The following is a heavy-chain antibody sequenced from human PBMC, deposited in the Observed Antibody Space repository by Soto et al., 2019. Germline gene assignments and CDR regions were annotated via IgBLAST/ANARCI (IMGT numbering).Heavy chain of an antibody. D-gene: IGHD6-13*01. CDR1: GFTFSSYW. J-gene: IGHJ5*01. CDR3: ARVRIAAAGDWFDS. V-gene: IGHV3-74*01. Sequence: GGSLRLSCAASGFTFSSYWMHWVRQAPGKGLVWVSRINSDGSSTSYADSVKGRFTISRDNAKNTLYLQMNSLRAEDTAVYYCARVRIAAAGDWFDSWGQGTLVTVSS. CDR2: INSDGSST.